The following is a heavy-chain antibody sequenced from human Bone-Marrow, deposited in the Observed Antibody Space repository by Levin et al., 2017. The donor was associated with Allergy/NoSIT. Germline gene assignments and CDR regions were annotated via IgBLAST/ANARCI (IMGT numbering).Heavy chain of an antibody. J-gene: IGHJ4*02. Sequence: LAGGSLRLSCVGSGFIFSDYWMHWVRQAPGKGPVWVSRINEVGRITNYADSVKGRFTISRDNAKNTLYLQMNSLRVEDTAVYYCVRVGYSSGWGQGTLVTVSA. D-gene: IGHD3-22*01. CDR1: GFIFSDYW. CDR3: VRVGYSSG. V-gene: IGHV3-74*01. CDR2: INEVGRIT.